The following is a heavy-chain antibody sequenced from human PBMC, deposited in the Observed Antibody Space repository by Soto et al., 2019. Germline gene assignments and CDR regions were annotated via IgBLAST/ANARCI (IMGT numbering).Heavy chain of an antibody. D-gene: IGHD6-19*01. J-gene: IGHJ4*02. Sequence: QVQMVESGGGVVQPGRSLRLSCAASGFIFSSYGMHWVRQAPGKGLEWVAVIWYDGSNKYYADSVKGRFTISRDNSKNTLYLQMDSLRAEDTAVYYCATTITVAFDYWGQGTLLTVSS. CDR1: GFIFSSYG. CDR3: ATTITVAFDY. V-gene: IGHV3-33*01. CDR2: IWYDGSNK.